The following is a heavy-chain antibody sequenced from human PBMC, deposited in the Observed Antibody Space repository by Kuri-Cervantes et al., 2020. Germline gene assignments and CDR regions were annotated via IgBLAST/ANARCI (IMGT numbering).Heavy chain of an antibody. V-gene: IGHV4-34*01. Sequence: SETLSLTCAVYGGSFSGYYWSWIRQPPGKGLEWIGEINHSGSTNYNPSLKSRVTISVDTSKNQFSLQLNSVTPEDTAVYYCARGSKGAFDIWGQGTMVTVSS. J-gene: IGHJ3*02. CDR3: ARGSKGAFDI. CDR1: GGSFSGYY. CDR2: INHSGST.